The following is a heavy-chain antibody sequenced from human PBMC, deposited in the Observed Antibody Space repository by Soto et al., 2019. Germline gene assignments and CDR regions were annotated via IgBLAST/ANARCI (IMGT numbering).Heavy chain of an antibody. J-gene: IGHJ4*02. Sequence: ETLSLTCAVYGGSFSGYYWSWIRQPPGKGLEWIGEINHSGSTNYNPSLKSRVTISVDTSKNQFSLKLSSVTAADTAVYYCARDMGTTTIDYWGQGTLVTVSS. CDR2: INHSGST. D-gene: IGHD4-4*01. V-gene: IGHV4-34*01. CDR1: GGSFSGYY. CDR3: ARDMGTTTIDY.